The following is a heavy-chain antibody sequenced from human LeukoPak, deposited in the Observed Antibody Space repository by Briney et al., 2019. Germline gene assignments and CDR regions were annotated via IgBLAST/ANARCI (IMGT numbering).Heavy chain of an antibody. CDR2: IIPIFGTA. D-gene: IGHD3-22*01. CDR3: ASSKPTRQYYYDSSGYKYWFDP. CDR1: GGTFSSYA. J-gene: IGHJ5*02. Sequence: SVKVSCEGSGGTFSSYAISWVRQAPGQGLEWMGGIIPIFGTANYAQKFQGRVTITTDESTSTAYMELSSLRSEDTAVYYCASSKPTRQYYYDSSGYKYWFDPWGQGTLVTVSS. V-gene: IGHV1-69*05.